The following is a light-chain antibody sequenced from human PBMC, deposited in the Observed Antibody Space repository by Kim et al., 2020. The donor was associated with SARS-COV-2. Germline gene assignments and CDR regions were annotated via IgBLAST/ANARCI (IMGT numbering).Light chain of an antibody. CDR3: NSRDSSGNHVV. V-gene: IGLV3-19*01. CDR2: GRN. Sequence: ALGQTVRITCQGESLRSHYERWYQQEPGQAPVLVIYGRNNRPSGIPDRFSGSRSGNTASLTITGAQAEDEADCYCNSRDSSGNHVVFGGGTKLTVL. J-gene: IGLJ2*01. CDR1: SLRSHY.